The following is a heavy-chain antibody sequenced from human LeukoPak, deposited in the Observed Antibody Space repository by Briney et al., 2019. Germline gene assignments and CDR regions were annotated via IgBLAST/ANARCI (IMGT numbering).Heavy chain of an antibody. CDR1: DASINSAYY. CDR3: ARQVDCGGDCTDY. Sequence: PSETLSLTCTVSDASINSAYYWGWIRQPPGKGLEWIASIYYDGSTYFNPSLESRVTISVDTSKNQFSLRLSAVTAADTAVYYCARQVDCGGDCTDYWGQGTL. V-gene: IGHV4-39*01. CDR2: IYYDGST. D-gene: IGHD2-21*02. J-gene: IGHJ4*02.